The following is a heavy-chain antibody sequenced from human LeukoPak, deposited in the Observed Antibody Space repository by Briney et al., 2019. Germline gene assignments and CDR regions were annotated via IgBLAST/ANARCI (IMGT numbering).Heavy chain of an antibody. D-gene: IGHD3-3*01. CDR3: ARGGIVFGFDY. J-gene: IGHJ4*02. CDR1: GGSNSSSSYY. Sequence: PSETLSLXCTVSGGSNSSSSYYWGWNRQPPGKGPEWIGSIYYSGITYHNPSLKSRITVSVDTSKNQFSLKLSSLTAADTAVYYCARGGIVFGFDYWGQGTLVTVSS. V-gene: IGHV4-39*07. CDR2: IYYSGIT.